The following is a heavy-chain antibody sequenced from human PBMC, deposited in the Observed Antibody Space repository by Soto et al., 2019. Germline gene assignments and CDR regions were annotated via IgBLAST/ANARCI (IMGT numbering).Heavy chain of an antibody. CDR2: IYYSGST. Sequence: TLSLTCALSGLSISSGGHYWSLLRQHPGKGLEWIGYIYYSGSTYYNPSLKSRVTISVDTSKNQFSLKLSSVTAADTAVYYCARGPGIWGQGTLVTVSS. J-gene: IGHJ4*02. V-gene: IGHV4-31*11. CDR3: ARGPGI. CDR1: GLSISSGGHY.